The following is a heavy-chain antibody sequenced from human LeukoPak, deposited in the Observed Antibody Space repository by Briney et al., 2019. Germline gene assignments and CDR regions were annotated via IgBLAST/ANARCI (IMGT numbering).Heavy chain of an antibody. CDR3: AKEGPEGRYYFDS. V-gene: IGHV4-59*01. CDR1: GGSISSYY. CDR2: IYYSGST. D-gene: IGHD1-14*01. J-gene: IGHJ4*02. Sequence: PSETLSLACTVSGGSISSYYWSWIRQPPGKGLEWIGYIYYSGSTNYNPSLKSRVTISVDTSKNQFSLRLTSATAADTAVYYCAKEGPEGRYYFDSWGQGTLVTVSS.